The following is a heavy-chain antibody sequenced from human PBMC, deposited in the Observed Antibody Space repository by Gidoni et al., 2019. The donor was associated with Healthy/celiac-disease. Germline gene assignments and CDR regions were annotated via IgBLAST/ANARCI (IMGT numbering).Heavy chain of an antibody. CDR1: GFPFSSHA. CDR3: AKVPPRKYSSSSWGLFDY. Sequence: EVQLVESGGGLVQPGGSLRPSCAASGFPFSSHAMSWVPQAPGKGLEWVSAISGSGGSTYYADSVKGRFTISRDNSKNTLYLQMNSLRAEDTAVYYCAKVPPRKYSSSSWGLFDYWGQGTLVTVSS. J-gene: IGHJ4*02. V-gene: IGHV3-23*04. CDR2: ISGSGGST. D-gene: IGHD6-6*01.